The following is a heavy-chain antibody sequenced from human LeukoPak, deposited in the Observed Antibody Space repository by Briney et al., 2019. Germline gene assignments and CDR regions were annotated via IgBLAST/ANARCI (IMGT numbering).Heavy chain of an antibody. CDR2: IIPIFGTA. V-gene: IGHV1-69*05. D-gene: IGHD6-13*01. CDR1: GGTFSSYA. Sequence: GASVKVSCKASGGTFSSYAISWVRQAPGQGLEWMGGIIPIFGTANYAQKLQGRVTMTTDTSTSTAYMELRSLRSDDTAVYYCARARGQQLEAADIWGQGTMVTVSS. CDR3: ARARGQQLEAADI. J-gene: IGHJ3*02.